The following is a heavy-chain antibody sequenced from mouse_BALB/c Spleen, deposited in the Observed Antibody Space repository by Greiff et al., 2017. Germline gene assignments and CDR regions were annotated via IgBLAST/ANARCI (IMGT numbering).Heavy chain of an antibody. Sequence: EVKLMESGPELVKPGASVKISCKASGYTFTDYNMHWVKQSHGKSLEWIGYIYPYNGGTGYNQKFKSKATLTVDNSSSTAYMELRSLTSEDSAVYYCARDYYGSSLPYAMDYWGQGTSVTVSS. J-gene: IGHJ4*01. D-gene: IGHD1-1*01. V-gene: IGHV1S29*02. CDR1: GYTFTDYN. CDR2: IYPYNGGT. CDR3: ARDYYGSSLPYAMDY.